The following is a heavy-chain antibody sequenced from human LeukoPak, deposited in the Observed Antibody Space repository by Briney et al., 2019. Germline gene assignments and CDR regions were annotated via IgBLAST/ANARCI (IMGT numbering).Heavy chain of an antibody. D-gene: IGHD2-15*01. CDR3: AKEMGFCSGGSCYRCFDS. V-gene: IGHV3-48*01. J-gene: IGHJ5*01. Sequence: PGGSLRLSCAASGFTFSTYSMSWVRQAPGKGPEWLSYISTSSITKYYADSVKGRFTISRDDAKNSLSLQMNSLRADDTAVYYSAKEMGFCSGGSCYRCFDSWGQGTLVTVSS. CDR2: ISTSSITK. CDR1: GFTFSTYS.